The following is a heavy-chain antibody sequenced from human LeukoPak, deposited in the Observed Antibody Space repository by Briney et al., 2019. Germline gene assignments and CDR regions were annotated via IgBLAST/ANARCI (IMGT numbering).Heavy chain of an antibody. D-gene: IGHD2-15*01. CDR2: IWHDGNSK. CDR1: GFTFSSYA. V-gene: IGHV3-30*02. Sequence: QPGGSLRLSCAASGFTFSSYAMHWVRQAPGKGLEWVTIIWHDGNSKHYADSVKGRFTISRDNSKSTLYLQMDSLRVEDTAVYYCAKDRSGTWSYDLWGQGTLVTVSS. CDR3: AKDRSGTWSYDL. J-gene: IGHJ5*02.